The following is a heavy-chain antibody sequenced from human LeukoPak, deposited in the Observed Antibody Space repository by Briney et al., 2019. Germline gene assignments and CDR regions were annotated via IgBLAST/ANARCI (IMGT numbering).Heavy chain of an antibody. CDR1: GYTFTDQC. CDR3: ATGTRRWFVS. V-gene: IGHV1-69-2*01. CDR2: VDTEDGDT. J-gene: IGHJ5*01. Sequence: ASVKISCKASGYTFTDQCIHWMKQGPGKGLEWVGRVDTEDGDTVYTPQSGGRLKMTADTSAETAYMEVSNLRLDDTAVYYCATGTRRWFVSWGQGTLVTVSS. D-gene: IGHD3/OR15-3a*01.